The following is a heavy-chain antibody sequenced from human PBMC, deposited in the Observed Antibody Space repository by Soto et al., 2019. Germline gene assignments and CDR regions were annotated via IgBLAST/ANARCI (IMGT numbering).Heavy chain of an antibody. CDR1: GFTFSSYA. CDR2: ISGSGGST. V-gene: IGHV3-23*01. CDR3: AKGRSPGGWVFAY. D-gene: IGHD2-15*01. Sequence: GGSLRLSCAASGFTFSSYAMSWVRQAPGKGLEWVSAISGSGGSTYYADSVKGRFTIPRDNSESTVYMKLNSLRAEDTAVYYCAKGRSPGGWVFAYWGQGTLVTVSS. J-gene: IGHJ4*02.